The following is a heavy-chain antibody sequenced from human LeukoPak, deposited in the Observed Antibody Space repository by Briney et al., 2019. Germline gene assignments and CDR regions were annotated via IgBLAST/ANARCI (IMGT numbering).Heavy chain of an antibody. V-gene: IGHV4-39*07. Sequence: PSETLSLTCTVSGGSISSSSYYWGWIRQPPGKGLEWIGSIYYSGSTYYNPSLKSRVTISVDTSKNQFSLKLSSVTAADTAVYYCARTSFDYWGQGTLVTVSS. CDR2: IYYSGST. CDR1: GGSISSSSYY. J-gene: IGHJ4*02. CDR3: ARTSFDY.